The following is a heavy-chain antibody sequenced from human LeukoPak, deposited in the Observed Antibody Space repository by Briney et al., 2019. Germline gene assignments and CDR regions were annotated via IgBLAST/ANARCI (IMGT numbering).Heavy chain of an antibody. CDR2: INPSGGST. V-gene: IGHV1-46*01. CDR3: ARGGHYGGNSGVDY. D-gene: IGHD4-23*01. CDR1: GGTFSSYA. Sequence: ASVKVSCKASGGTFSSYAISWVRQAPGQGLEWMGKINPSGGSTSYAQNFQGRVTMTRDTSTSTVYMELSRLGSEDTAVYYCARGGHYGGNSGVDYWGQGTLVTVSS. J-gene: IGHJ4*02.